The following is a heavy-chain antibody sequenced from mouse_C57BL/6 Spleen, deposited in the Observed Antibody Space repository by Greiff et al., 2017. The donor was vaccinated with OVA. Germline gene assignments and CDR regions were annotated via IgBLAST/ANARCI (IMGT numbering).Heavy chain of an antibody. Sequence: QVHVKQPGAELVRPGSSVKLSCKASGYTFTSYWMDWVKQRPGQGLEWIGNIYPSDSETHYNQKFKDKATLTVDKSSSTAYMQLSSLTSEDSAVYYCARLLGDYYAMDYWGQGTSVTVSS. CDR2: IYPSDSET. CDR3: ARLLGDYYAMDY. V-gene: IGHV1-61*01. D-gene: IGHD3-3*01. J-gene: IGHJ4*01. CDR1: GYTFTSYW.